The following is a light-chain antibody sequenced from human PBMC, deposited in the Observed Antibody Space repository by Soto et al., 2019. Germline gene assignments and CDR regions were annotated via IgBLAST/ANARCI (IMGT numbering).Light chain of an antibody. CDR3: SSYTSSSTVV. V-gene: IGLV2-14*03. Sequence: QSALTQPASVSGSPGQSITISCTGTSSDVGGYNSVSWYQHHPGKAPKLMIYDVSNRPSGVSNRFSGSKSVNTASLTISGLQAEEEADYYCSSYTSSSTVVFGGGTKLTVL. CDR1: SSDVGGYNS. CDR2: DVS. J-gene: IGLJ2*01.